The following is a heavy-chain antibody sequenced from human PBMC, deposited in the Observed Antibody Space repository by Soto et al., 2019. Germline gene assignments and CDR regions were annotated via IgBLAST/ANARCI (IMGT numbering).Heavy chain of an antibody. J-gene: IGHJ4*02. CDR1: GGSISGYY. D-gene: IGHD1-26*01. CDR3: ARVQSGSYALYYFDY. CDR2: IYYSGST. V-gene: IGHV4-59*01. Sequence: SETLSLGCTVSGGSISGYYWSWIRQPPGEGREWIGYIYYSGSTNYNPPLKSRVTISVDKSKNKFSLKLSSVTAGDTAVYFCARVQSGSYALYYFDYWGQGTLVTVS.